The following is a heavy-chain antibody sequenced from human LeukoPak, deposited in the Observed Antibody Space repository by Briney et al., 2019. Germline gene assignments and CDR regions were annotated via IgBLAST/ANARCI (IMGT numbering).Heavy chain of an antibody. CDR1: GDSISSYY. Sequence: SEILSLTCTVSGDSISSYYWSWLRQPPGKGLEWIGYMYYSGSTNYNPSLKSRVTISVDTSKNRFSLKLSSVTAADTAVYYCARHEGPRGGMATTPWGQGTLVTVSS. CDR3: ARHEGPRGGMATTP. D-gene: IGHD5-24*01. CDR2: MYYSGST. V-gene: IGHV4-59*08. J-gene: IGHJ5*02.